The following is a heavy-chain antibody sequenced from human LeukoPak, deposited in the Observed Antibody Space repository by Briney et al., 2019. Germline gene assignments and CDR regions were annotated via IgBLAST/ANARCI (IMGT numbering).Heavy chain of an antibody. V-gene: IGHV4-59*01. D-gene: IGHD1-7*01. J-gene: IGHJ3*02. CDR1: GGSISSSY. CDR3: ARLITGTTTAFDI. Sequence: SETLSLTCTVSGGSISSSYWSWIRQPPGKGLEWIGYMYNSGSTNYNPSLKSRVTISVDTSKNQFSLKLSSVTAADTAVYYCARLITGTTTAFDIWGQGTMVTVSS. CDR2: MYNSGST.